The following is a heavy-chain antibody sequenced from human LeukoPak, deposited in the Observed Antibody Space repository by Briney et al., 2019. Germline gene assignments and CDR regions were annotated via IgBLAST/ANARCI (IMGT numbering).Heavy chain of an antibody. CDR1: GGSFSGYY. Sequence: SETLSLTCAVYGGSFSGYYWSWIRQPPGKGLEWIGEINHSGSTNYSPSLKSRVTISVDTSKNQFSLKLSSVTAADTAVYYCARTPYYYDAFDIWGQGTMVTVSS. CDR3: ARTPYYYDAFDI. V-gene: IGHV4-34*01. D-gene: IGHD3-10*01. CDR2: INHSGST. J-gene: IGHJ3*02.